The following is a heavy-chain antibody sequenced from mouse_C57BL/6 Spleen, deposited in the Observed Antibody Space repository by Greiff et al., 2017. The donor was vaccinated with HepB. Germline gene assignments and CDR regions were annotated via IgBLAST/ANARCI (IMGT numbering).Heavy chain of an antibody. Sequence: QVQLQQPGAELVKPGASVKLSCKASGYTFTSYWMQWVKQRPGQGLEWIGEIDPSDSYTNYNQKFKGKATLTVDTSSSTAYMQLSSLTSEDSAVYYSARVDYRGQGTSVPVSS. V-gene: IGHV1-50*01. CDR3: ARVDY. CDR2: IDPSDSYT. J-gene: IGHJ4*01. CDR1: GYTFTSYW.